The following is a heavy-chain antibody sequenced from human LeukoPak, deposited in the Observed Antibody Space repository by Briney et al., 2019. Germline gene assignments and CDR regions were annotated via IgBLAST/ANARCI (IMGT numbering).Heavy chain of an antibody. Sequence: PGGSLRLSCVASGFTFSSYAMSWVRQPPGKGLEWIGEIYHSGKANYNPSLKSRVTISVDKSKNQFSLNMTSVTAADTAVYYCARGYGGYRPWGQGTLVTVSA. CDR1: GFTFSSYAM. CDR2: IYHSGKA. CDR3: ARGYGGYRP. V-gene: IGHV4/OR15-8*01. J-gene: IGHJ5*02. D-gene: IGHD4-17*01.